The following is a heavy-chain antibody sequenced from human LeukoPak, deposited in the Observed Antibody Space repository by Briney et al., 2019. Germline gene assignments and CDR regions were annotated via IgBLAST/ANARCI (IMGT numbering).Heavy chain of an antibody. D-gene: IGHD3-22*01. Sequence: PGGSLRLSCAASGFTFSNHGMNWVRQAPGKGLEWVSGISPRGDITYYADSVQGWFTISRDNSKNTVYLQMNSPRAEDTAVYYCAKDYYDSSGPLELYHYMDVWGKGTTVTISS. CDR2: ISPRGDIT. V-gene: IGHV3-23*01. CDR3: AKDYYDSSGPLELYHYMDV. CDR1: GFTFSNHG. J-gene: IGHJ6*03.